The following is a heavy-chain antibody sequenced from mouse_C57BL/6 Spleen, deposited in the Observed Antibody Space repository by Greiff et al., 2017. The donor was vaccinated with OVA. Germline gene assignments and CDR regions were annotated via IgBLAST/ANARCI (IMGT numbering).Heavy chain of an antibody. V-gene: IGHV3-1*01. CDR2: ISYSGST. Sequence: EVQLKESGPGMVKPSQSLSLTCTVTGYSITSGYDWHWIRHFPGNKLEWMGYISYSGSTNYNPSLKSRISITHDTSKNHFFLKLNSVTTEDTATYYCARGWLLPFMDYWGQGTSVTVSS. CDR1: GYSITSGYD. D-gene: IGHD2-3*01. CDR3: ARGWLLPFMDY. J-gene: IGHJ4*01.